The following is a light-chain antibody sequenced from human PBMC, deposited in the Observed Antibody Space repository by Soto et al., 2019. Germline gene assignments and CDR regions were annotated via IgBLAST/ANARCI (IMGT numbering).Light chain of an antibody. Sequence: DIVMTQSPDSLAVSLGEWATINCKSNQSLLYCFNRKNYLAWYHQRPGQPPKLLISWASVRESGVPDRFSGSGSGTDFSLTISSLQAEDVGVYYCQQYYTSTLTFGGGTKVEV. CDR3: QQYYTSTLT. CDR1: QSLLYCFNRKNY. V-gene: IGKV4-1*01. CDR2: WAS. J-gene: IGKJ4*01.